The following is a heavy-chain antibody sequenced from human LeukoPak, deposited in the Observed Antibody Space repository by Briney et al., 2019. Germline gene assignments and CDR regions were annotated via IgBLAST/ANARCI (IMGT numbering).Heavy chain of an antibody. Sequence: PGGSLRLSCVASGFSFGSYAMSWVRQAPGKGLQWVSQISGTGGATWYAGFARDRFTISRDNSKKTLYLQMSGLRVEDTAMYYCVKDPRDTYGTNWFVSWGQGTRLIVSS. CDR1: GFSFGSYA. J-gene: IGHJ5*01. D-gene: IGHD2-21*01. V-gene: IGHV3-23*01. CDR2: ISGTGGAT. CDR3: VKDPRDTYGTNWFVS.